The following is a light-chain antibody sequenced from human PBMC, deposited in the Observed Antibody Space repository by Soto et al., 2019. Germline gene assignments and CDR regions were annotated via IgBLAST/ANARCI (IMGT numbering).Light chain of an antibody. CDR1: QDITNY. V-gene: IGKV1-33*01. CDR2: DAS. CDR3: QQYHNLPPMYT. J-gene: IGKJ2*01. Sequence: DIQMTQSPSSLSASVGDRVTITCQASQDITNYLNWYQQKPGKAPKLLIYDASNLERGVTSRFSGSGSGTDFTFTIRSLQTEDIATYYCQQYHNLPPMYTFGQGTKLEIK.